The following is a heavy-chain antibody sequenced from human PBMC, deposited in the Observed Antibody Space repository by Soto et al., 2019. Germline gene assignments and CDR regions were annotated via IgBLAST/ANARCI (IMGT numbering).Heavy chain of an antibody. CDR1: GFTFSSYA. V-gene: IGHV3-23*01. Sequence: SGGSLRLSCAASGFTFSSYAMSWVRQAPGKGLEWVSAISGSGGSTYYADSVKGRFTISRDNSKNTLYLQMNSLRAEDTAVYYCAKDSGRYYYDSSGYYFGYWGQGTLVTVSS. D-gene: IGHD3-22*01. J-gene: IGHJ4*02. CDR2: ISGSGGST. CDR3: AKDSGRYYYDSSGYYFGY.